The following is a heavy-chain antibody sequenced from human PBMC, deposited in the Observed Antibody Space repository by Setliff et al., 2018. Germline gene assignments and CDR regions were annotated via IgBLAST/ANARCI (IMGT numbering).Heavy chain of an antibody. CDR2: INAGNGNT. J-gene: IGHJ6*02. Sequence: ASVKVSCKASGYTFTSYAMHWVRQAPGQRLEWMGWINAGNGNTKYSQKFQGRVTITRDTSASTAYMELSSLRSEDTAVYYCAADQPKEWLRYYYYGMDVWGQGTTVTVSS. CDR3: AADQPKEWLRYYYYGMDV. CDR1: GYTFTSYA. D-gene: IGHD3-3*01. V-gene: IGHV1-3*01.